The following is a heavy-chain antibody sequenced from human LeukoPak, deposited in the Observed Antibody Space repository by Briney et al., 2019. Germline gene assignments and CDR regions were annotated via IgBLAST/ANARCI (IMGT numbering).Heavy chain of an antibody. J-gene: IGHJ4*02. Sequence: GGSLRLSCAASGFTFSSYSMNWVRQAPGKGLEWVSSISSSSSYIYYADSVKGRFTISRDNAKNSLYPQMNSLRAEDTAVYYCAKASYYYDSSGTFDYWGQGTLVTVSS. CDR3: AKASYYYDSSGTFDY. CDR2: ISSSSSYI. D-gene: IGHD3-22*01. CDR1: GFTFSSYS. V-gene: IGHV3-21*01.